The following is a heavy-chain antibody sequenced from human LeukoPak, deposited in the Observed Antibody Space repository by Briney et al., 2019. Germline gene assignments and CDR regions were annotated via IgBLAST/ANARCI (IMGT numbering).Heavy chain of an antibody. D-gene: IGHD2-15*01. V-gene: IGHV1-18*04. CDR3: ARVRVAAAALWGNWFDT. CDR2: KSDQKGVT. Sequence: ASVWISCKASVDTFCNYAIAWVRHVPGQGLEWMGWKSDQKGVTKYLENDAQKFQGRVTMTIDTSTRTAYLEVGDLRSDDTAVYFCARVRVAAAALWGNWFDTWGQGTLVTVSS. CDR1: VDTFCNYA. J-gene: IGHJ5*02.